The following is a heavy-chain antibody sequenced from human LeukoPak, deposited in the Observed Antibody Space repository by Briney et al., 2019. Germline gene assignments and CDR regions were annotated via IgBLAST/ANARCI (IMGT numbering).Heavy chain of an antibody. Sequence: SETLSLTCAVSGGSISSGSYYWSWIRQPAGKGLEWIGRIYTSGSTNYNPSLKSRVTISVDTSKDQFSLKLSSVTAADTAVYYCARELGEPYSNYGYYYYYMDVWGKGTTVTVSS. J-gene: IGHJ6*03. CDR3: ARELGEPYSNYGYYYYYMDV. CDR2: IYTSGST. D-gene: IGHD4-11*01. V-gene: IGHV4-61*02. CDR1: GGSISSGSYY.